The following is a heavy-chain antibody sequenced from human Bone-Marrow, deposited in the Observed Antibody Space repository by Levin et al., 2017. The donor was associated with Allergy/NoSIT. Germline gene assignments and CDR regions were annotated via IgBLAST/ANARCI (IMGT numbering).Heavy chain of an antibody. J-gene: IGHJ4*02. D-gene: IGHD6-19*01. CDR3: AKTRPNSAGWVHDY. CDR1: GFTFSSYS. Sequence: PGGSLRLSCAASGFTFSSYSMNWVRQAPGKGLEWVSSISGSNIDIYYTDSVKGRFTISRDNAKNSLYLQMNSLRPDDTAVYYCAKTRPNSAGWVHDYWGQGTLVTVSS. CDR2: ISGSNIDI. V-gene: IGHV3-21*01.